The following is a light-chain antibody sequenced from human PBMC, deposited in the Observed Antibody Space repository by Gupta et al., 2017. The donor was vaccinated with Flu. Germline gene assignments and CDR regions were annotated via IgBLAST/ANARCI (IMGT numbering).Light chain of an antibody. CDR1: QSISSW. CDR3: QQYNSYWT. J-gene: IGKJ1*01. Sequence: VGDRVTITCRASQSISSWLAWYQQKPGKAPKLLIYKASNLESGVPSRFSGTGSGTEFTLTISSLQPDDFATYYCQQYNSYWTFGQGTKVEIK. CDR2: KAS. V-gene: IGKV1-5*03.